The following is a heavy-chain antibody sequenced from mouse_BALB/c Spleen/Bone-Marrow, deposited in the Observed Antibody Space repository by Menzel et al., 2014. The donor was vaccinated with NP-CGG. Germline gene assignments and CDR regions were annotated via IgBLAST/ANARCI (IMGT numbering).Heavy chain of an antibody. J-gene: IGHJ2*01. D-gene: IGHD1-1*01. CDR1: GSNIKDTY. CDR3: ANYYYGYYFDS. V-gene: IGHV14-3*02. Sequence: EVQLQQSGAELVKPGASVKLSCTASGSNIKDTYMHWVKQRPEQGLEWIRRIDPANGNTKYDPKFQGKATITADTSSNTAYLQLSSLTSEDTAVYYCANYYYGYYFDSWGQGTTLTVSS. CDR2: IDPANGNT.